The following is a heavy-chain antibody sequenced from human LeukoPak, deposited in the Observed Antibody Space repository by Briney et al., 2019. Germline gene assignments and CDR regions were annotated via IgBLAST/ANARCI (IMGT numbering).Heavy chain of an antibody. CDR1: GFTFSSYG. Sequence: GRSLRLSCATSGFTFSSYGMHWVRQAPGKGLEWVAVISYDGSNKYYADSVKGRFTISRDNSKNTLYLQMNSLRAEDTAVYYCAKDRLYCSGGSCYSYYYGMDVWGKGTTVTVSS. CDR3: AKDRLYCSGGSCYSYYYGMDV. CDR2: ISYDGSNK. D-gene: IGHD2-15*01. J-gene: IGHJ6*04. V-gene: IGHV3-30*18.